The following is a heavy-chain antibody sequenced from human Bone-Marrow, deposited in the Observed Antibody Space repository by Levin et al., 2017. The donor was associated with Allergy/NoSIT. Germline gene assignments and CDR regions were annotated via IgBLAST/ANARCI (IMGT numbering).Heavy chain of an antibody. D-gene: IGHD6-6*01. CDR2: IYYSGST. V-gene: IGHV4-61*01. CDR1: GGSVSSGSYY. Sequence: SETLSLTCTVSGGSVSSGSYYWSWIRQPPGKGLEWIGYIYYSGSTNYNPSLKSRVTISVDTSKNQFSLKLSSVTAADTAVYYCAREGIAARPSYWGQGTLVTVSS. CDR3: AREGIAARPSY. J-gene: IGHJ4*02.